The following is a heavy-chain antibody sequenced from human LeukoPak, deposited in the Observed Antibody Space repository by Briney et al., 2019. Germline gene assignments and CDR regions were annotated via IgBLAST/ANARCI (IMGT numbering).Heavy chain of an antibody. J-gene: IGHJ4*02. Sequence: GGSLRLSCAASKFTFSSYGMHWVRQAPGKGLEWVAVMSYDGTNKYYADSVKDRFTISRDNSKNTLYLQMNSLRAEDTAVYYCAKDWGHCSSTSCYYFDYWGQGTLVTVSS. D-gene: IGHD2-2*01. CDR2: MSYDGTNK. CDR3: AKDWGHCSSTSCYYFDY. V-gene: IGHV3-30*18. CDR1: KFTFSSYG.